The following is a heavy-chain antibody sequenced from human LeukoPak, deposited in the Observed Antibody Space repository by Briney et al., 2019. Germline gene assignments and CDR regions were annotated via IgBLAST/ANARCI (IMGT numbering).Heavy chain of an antibody. CDR1: GFTVSSNY. Sequence: GGSLRLSCAASGFTVSSNYMSWVRQAPGKGVEWVSVIYSGGSTYYADSVKGRFTISRDNSKNTLYLQMNSLRAEDTAVYYCAKKAGIAVAEYYYYYYMDVWGKGTTVTVSS. CDR3: AKKAGIAVAEYYYYYYMDV. J-gene: IGHJ6*03. D-gene: IGHD6-19*01. V-gene: IGHV3-66*01. CDR2: IYSGGST.